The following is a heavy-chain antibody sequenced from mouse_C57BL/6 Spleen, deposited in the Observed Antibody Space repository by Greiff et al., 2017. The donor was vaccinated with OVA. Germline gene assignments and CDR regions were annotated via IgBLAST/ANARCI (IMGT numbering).Heavy chain of an antibody. CDR1: GYTFTDYE. CDR2: IDPETGGT. D-gene: IGHD2-4*01. V-gene: IGHV1-15*01. CDR3: PAYDYDGAFDY. J-gene: IGHJ2*01. Sequence: QVQLKQSGAELVRPGASVTLSCKASGYTFTDYEMHWVKQKPVHGLEWIGAIDPETGGTAYNQKFKGKAILTADKSSSTAYMELRSLTSEDSAVYYCPAYDYDGAFDYWGQGTTLTVSS.